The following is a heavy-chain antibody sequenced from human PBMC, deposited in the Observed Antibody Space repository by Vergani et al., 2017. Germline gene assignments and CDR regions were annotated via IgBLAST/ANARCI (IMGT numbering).Heavy chain of an antibody. Sequence: QLQLQESGSGLVKPSQTLSLTCAVSGGSISSGGYSWSWIRQPPGKGLEWIGYTYHSGSTYYNPSLKSRVTISVDRSKNQFSLKLSSVTAADTAVYYWASLRDYYYMDVWGKGTTVTVSS. J-gene: IGHJ6*03. D-gene: IGHD4-17*01. CDR1: GGSISSGGYS. V-gene: IGHV4-30-2*01. CDR3: ASLRDYYYMDV. CDR2: TYHSGST.